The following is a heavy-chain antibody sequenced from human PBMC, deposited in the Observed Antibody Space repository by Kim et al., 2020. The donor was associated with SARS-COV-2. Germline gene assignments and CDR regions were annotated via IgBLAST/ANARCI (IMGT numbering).Heavy chain of an antibody. D-gene: IGHD6-13*01. CDR2: YN. Sequence: YNDYAVSVKSRITINPDTSKNQFSLQLNSVTPEDTAVYYCARVSSRTFDYWGQGTLVTVSS. CDR3: ARVSSRTFDY. J-gene: IGHJ4*02. V-gene: IGHV6-1*01.